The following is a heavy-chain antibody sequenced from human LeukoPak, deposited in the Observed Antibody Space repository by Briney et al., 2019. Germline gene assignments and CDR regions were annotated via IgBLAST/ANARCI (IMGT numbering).Heavy chain of an antibody. Sequence: GGSLRLSCAASGFTFSNYNTNWVRQAPGKGLEWVSSISGSSNYLYYADSVKGRFTISRDNAKNSLYLQMNSLKTEDTAVYYCTTGGLDVYYFDYWGQGTLVTDSS. CDR1: GFTFSNYN. CDR3: TTGGLDVYYFDY. V-gene: IGHV3-21*03. J-gene: IGHJ4*02. CDR2: ISGSSNYL. D-gene: IGHD5-24*01.